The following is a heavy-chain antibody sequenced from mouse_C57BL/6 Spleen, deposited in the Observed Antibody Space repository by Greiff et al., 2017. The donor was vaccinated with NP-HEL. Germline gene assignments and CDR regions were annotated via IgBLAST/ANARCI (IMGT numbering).Heavy chain of an antibody. CDR1: GYAFSSYW. V-gene: IGHV1-80*01. D-gene: IGHD2-1*01. J-gene: IGHJ4*01. Sequence: QVHVKQSGAELVKPGASVKISCKASGYAFSSYWMNWVKQRPGKGLEWIGQIYPGDGDTNYNGKFKGKATLTADKSSSTAYMQLSSLTSEDSAVYFCARGYGNFYAMDYWGQGTSVTVSS. CDR3: ARGYGNFYAMDY. CDR2: IYPGDGDT.